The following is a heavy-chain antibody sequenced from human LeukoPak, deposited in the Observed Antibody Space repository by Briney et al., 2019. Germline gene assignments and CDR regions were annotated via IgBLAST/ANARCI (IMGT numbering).Heavy chain of an antibody. D-gene: IGHD3-10*01. V-gene: IGHV3-30-3*02. CDR1: GFTFSSYS. CDR2: ISYDGSNK. Sequence: GGSLRLSCAASGFTFSSYSMNWVRQAPGKGLEWVAVISYDGSNKYYADSVEGRFTITRDNSKNTLYLQMNSLRAEDTAVYYCAKSYYYGSGSFDYWGQGTLVTVSS. J-gene: IGHJ4*02. CDR3: AKSYYYGSGSFDY.